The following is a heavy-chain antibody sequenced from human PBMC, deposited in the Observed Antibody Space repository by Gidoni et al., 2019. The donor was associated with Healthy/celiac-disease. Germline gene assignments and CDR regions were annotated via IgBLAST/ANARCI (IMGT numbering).Heavy chain of an antibody. CDR2: IWYDGSNK. Sequence: QVQLVESGGGVVQPGRSLRLSCAASGFTFSSYGMHWVRQVPGKGLEWVAVIWYDGSNKYYADSVKGRFTISRDNSKNTLYLQMNSLRAEDTAVYYCARDDSASGSYSILGYWGQGTLVTVSS. CDR1: GFTFSSYG. J-gene: IGHJ4*02. V-gene: IGHV3-33*01. D-gene: IGHD1-26*01. CDR3: ARDDSASGSYSILGY.